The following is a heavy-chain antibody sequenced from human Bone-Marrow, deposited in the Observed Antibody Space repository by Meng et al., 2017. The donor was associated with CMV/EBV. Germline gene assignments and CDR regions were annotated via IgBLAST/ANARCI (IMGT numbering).Heavy chain of an antibody. CDR1: GFTFSSYA. D-gene: IGHD2-8*01. J-gene: IGHJ6*02. V-gene: IGHV3-30-3*01. Sequence: GESLKISCAASGFTFSSYAMHWVRQAPGKGLEWVAVISYDGSNKYYADSVKGRFTISRDNSKNTLYLQMNSLRAEDTAVYYCARDRNGVDGRVVYYYYGMDGWGQGTTVTVSS. CDR3: ARDRNGVDGRVVYYYYGMDG. CDR2: ISYDGSNK.